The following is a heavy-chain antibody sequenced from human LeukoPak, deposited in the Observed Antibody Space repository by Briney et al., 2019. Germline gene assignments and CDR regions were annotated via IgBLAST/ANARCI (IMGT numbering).Heavy chain of an antibody. CDR1: GFTFSSYA. CDR2: ISGSGGST. V-gene: IGHV3-23*01. Sequence: GGSLRLSCAASGFTFSSYAMSWVRQAPGKGLEWVSAISGSGGSTYYADSVKGRFTISRDNSKNTLYLQMDSLRDEDTAVYSRARELGYCTGTPCSVHYYGMDVWGQGTTVTVSS. D-gene: IGHD2-8*02. CDR3: ARELGYCTGTPCSVHYYGMDV. J-gene: IGHJ6*02.